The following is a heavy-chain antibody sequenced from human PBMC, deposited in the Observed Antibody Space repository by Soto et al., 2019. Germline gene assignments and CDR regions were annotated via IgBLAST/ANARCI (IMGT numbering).Heavy chain of an antibody. CDR2: IKDCGST. V-gene: IGHV4-34*01. D-gene: IGHD2-15*01. J-gene: IGHJ4*02. CDR3: ARGQEGVVATH. CDR1: GGSFTGYY. Sequence: QVQLQQWGAGLLKPSETLSLTCAVNGGSFTGYYWSWVRQAPGKGLEWIGEIKDCGSTNYNPSLRSRVTISADTSKKQFSLKVTSVTAADTAVYYCARGQEGVVATHWDQGTLVTVSS.